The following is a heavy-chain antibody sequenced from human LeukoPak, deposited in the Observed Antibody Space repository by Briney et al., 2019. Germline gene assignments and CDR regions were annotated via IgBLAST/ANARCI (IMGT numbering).Heavy chain of an antibody. CDR1: GYTFTSYG. V-gene: IGHV1-2*06. CDR2: INPNSGGT. J-gene: IGHJ5*02. CDR3: ARGGSGSYFSWLDP. D-gene: IGHD3-10*01. Sequence: GASVKVSCKASGYTFTSYGISWVRQAPGQGLEWMGRINPNSGGTSYAQKFQGRVTMTRDTSISTAYMELSRLRSDDTAVYYCARGGSGSYFSWLDPWGQGTLVTVSS.